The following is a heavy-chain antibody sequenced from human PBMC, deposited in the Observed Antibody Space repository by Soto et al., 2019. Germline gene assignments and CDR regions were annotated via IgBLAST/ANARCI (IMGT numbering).Heavy chain of an antibody. D-gene: IGHD6-19*01. CDR3: ARGNSGWPLWFDP. J-gene: IGHJ5*02. Sequence: QVQLQESGPGLVTPSGTLSLTCAVSGGSISSSNWWRWVRQPPGKGLEWIGEIYHSGSTNYNPSLKSRVTISVDKSKNHCSLKLGSVTAADTAVYYCARGNSGWPLWFDPWGHGTLVTVSS. CDR2: IYHSGST. CDR1: GGSISSSNW. V-gene: IGHV4-4*02.